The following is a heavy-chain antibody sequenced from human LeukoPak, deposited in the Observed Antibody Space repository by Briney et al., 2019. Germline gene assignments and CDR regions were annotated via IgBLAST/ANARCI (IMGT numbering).Heavy chain of an antibody. V-gene: IGHV4-59*01. CDR3: AREPRYYRDSYYSYMDV. Sequence: PSETLSLTCSVSGASIRDYYWTWIRQPPGKRLQLIGSISHSGSTKYNPSLNSRVSISIDTSRDQFSLKLRSVTAADTAVYYCAREPRYYRDSYYSYMDVWGKGTTVTVSS. CDR2: ISHSGST. J-gene: IGHJ6*03. CDR1: GASIRDYY. D-gene: IGHD3-22*01.